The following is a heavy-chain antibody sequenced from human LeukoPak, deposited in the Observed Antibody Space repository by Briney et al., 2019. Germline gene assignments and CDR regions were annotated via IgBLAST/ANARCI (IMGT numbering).Heavy chain of an antibody. D-gene: IGHD1-1*01. CDR3: AKDLSRGPQLFDY. J-gene: IGHJ4*02. CDR2: IRYDGSNK. CDR1: GFTFSSYG. Sequence: GGSLRLSCAASGFTFSSYGMHWVRQAPGKGLEWVAFIRYDGSNKYYADSVKGRFTISRDNAKNTLYLQMNSLRAEDTAVYYCAKDLSRGPQLFDYWGQGTLVTVSS. V-gene: IGHV3-30*02.